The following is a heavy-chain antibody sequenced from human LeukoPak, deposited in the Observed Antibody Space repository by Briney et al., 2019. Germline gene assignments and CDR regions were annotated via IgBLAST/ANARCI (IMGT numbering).Heavy chain of an antibody. CDR3: ARGVPAASYYMDV. V-gene: IGHV3-30-3*01. CDR2: ISYDGSNK. Sequence: GGSLRLSCAASGFTFSSYAMHWVRQAPGKGLEWVAVISYDGSNKYYADSVKGRFTISRDNSKNTLYLQMNSLRAEDTAVYYCARGVPAASYYMDVWGKGTTVTVSS. D-gene: IGHD2-2*01. J-gene: IGHJ6*03. CDR1: GFTFSSYA.